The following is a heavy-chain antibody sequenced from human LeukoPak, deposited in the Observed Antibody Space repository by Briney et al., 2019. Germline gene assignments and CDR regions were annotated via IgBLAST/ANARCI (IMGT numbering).Heavy chain of an antibody. CDR2: ISGYNGNT. Sequence: GASVKVSCKTSGFTFTGYYIHWVRQAAGQRPEWMGWISGYNGNTNYAQNLQGRVTVTTDTSTSTAYMELRSLRSDDTAVYYCARWSGGSDWLYHYGMDVWGQGTTVTVSS. V-gene: IGHV1-18*01. CDR1: GFTFTGYY. D-gene: IGHD6-19*01. CDR3: ARWSGGSDWLYHYGMDV. J-gene: IGHJ6*02.